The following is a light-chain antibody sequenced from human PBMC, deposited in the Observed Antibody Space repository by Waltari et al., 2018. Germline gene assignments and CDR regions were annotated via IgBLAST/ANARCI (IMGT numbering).Light chain of an antibody. CDR2: DVT. CDR1: SSDVGGYTS. J-gene: IGLJ3*02. V-gene: IGLV2-14*01. Sequence: QSALTQPASVSGSPGQPITIPCTGTSSDVGGYTSVSWYQQHPGKAPNLMMYDVTKRPSGVSDRFSGSKSGNTASLTISGLQAEDEADYYCNSYTSSSTLWVFGGGTKLTVL. CDR3: NSYTSSSTLWV.